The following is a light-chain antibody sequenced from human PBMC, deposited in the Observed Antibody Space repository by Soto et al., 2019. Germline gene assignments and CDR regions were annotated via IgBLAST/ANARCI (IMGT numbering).Light chain of an antibody. V-gene: IGKV1-5*01. J-gene: IGKJ1*01. CDR3: QQYNNYWT. CDR2: DAS. CDR1: QSISSW. Sequence: DIQMTQSPSTLSASVGDRVTITCRASQSISSWLAWYQQKPGKAPKLLIYDASSLESGVPSRFSGSGSATEFTLTISSLQPDDFATYDCQQYNNYWTFGQGTKVDIK.